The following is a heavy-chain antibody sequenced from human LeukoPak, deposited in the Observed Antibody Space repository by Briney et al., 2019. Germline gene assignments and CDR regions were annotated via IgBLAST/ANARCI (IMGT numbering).Heavy chain of an antibody. Sequence: GASVKVSCKASGYTFTGYYMHWVRQAPGQGLEWMGRINPNSGGTNYAQKFQGRVTMTRDTSISTAYMELSRLRSDDTAVYYCARDEMATSLYRVFDYWGQGTLVTVSS. CDR2: INPNSGGT. J-gene: IGHJ4*02. V-gene: IGHV1-2*06. CDR1: GYTFTGYY. D-gene: IGHD5-24*01. CDR3: ARDEMATSLYRVFDY.